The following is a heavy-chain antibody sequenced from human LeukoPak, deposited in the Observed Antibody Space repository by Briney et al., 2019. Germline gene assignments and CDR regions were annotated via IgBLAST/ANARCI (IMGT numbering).Heavy chain of an antibody. D-gene: IGHD6-13*01. J-gene: IGHJ6*03. CDR1: GFTFSSYA. Sequence: GGSLRLSCAASGFTFSSYAMHWVRQAPGKGLVWGAVISYDGSNKYYADSVKGRFTISRDNSKNTLYLQMNSLRGEDTAVYYCARGRGRIAAGRGYYYYYYMDVWGKGTTVTVSS. CDR3: ARGRGRIAAGRGYYYYYYMDV. V-gene: IGHV3-30*04. CDR2: ISYDGSNK.